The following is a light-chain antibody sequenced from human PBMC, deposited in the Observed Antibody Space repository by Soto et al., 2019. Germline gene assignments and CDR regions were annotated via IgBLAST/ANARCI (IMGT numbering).Light chain of an antibody. CDR3: QQYGSSPFT. CDR2: GAS. V-gene: IGKV3-20*01. Sequence: EIVLTQSPGTLSLSPGERATLSCRASQSVSSSYLAWYQQKPGQAPRLLIYGASSRATGIPDRFSGSGSGTDFPLTISRLEPEDFAVYYCQQYGSSPFTFGPGTKVDIE. J-gene: IGKJ3*01. CDR1: QSVSSSY.